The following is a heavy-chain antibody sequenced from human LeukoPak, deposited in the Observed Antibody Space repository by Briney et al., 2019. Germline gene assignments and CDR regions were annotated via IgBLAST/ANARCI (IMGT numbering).Heavy chain of an antibody. V-gene: IGHV3-43D*03. J-gene: IGHJ3*02. CDR2: ISWDGGST. CDR3: AKDTGEYSSSWLGAFDI. CDR1: GFTFDDYA. D-gene: IGHD6-13*01. Sequence: GGSLRLSCAASGFTFDDYAMHWVRQAPGKGLEWVSLISWDGGSTYYADSVKGRFTISRDNSKNSLYLQMNSLRAEDTALYYCAKDTGEYSSSWLGAFDIWGQGTMVTVSS.